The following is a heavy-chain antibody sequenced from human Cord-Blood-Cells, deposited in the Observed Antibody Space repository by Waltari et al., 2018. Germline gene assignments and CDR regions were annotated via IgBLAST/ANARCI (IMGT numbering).Heavy chain of an antibody. D-gene: IGHD6-13*01. Sequence: QVQLVQSGAEVKKPGSSVKVSCKASGGTFSSYAISWVRQAPGQGLEWMGGISPILGTANYAQKLQGRVTMTADESTSTAYMELSSLRCEDTAVYYCARVYSSSWYWFDPCGQGTLVTVSS. V-gene: IGHV1-69*01. CDR3: ARVYSSSWYWFDP. J-gene: IGHJ5*02. CDR2: ISPILGTA. CDR1: GGTFSSYA.